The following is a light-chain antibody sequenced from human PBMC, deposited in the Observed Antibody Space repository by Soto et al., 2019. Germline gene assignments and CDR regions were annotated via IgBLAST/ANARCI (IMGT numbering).Light chain of an antibody. CDR3: QQYNNWPLT. J-gene: IGKJ1*01. V-gene: IGKV3-15*01. CDR2: GAS. Sequence: EIVLTQSPGTLSLSPGERATLSGRASQSISSNLAWYQQKPGQAPRLLIYGASTRATGIPARFSGSGPGTEFTLTITSLQSEDVAVYYCQQYNNWPLTFGQGTKVDIK. CDR1: QSISSN.